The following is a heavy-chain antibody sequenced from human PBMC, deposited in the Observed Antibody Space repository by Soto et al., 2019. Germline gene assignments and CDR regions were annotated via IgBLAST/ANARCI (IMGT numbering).Heavy chain of an antibody. J-gene: IGHJ6*02. D-gene: IGHD5-18*01. CDR3: VRDWADTAADEADYYGMDV. CDR2: IYSGGST. V-gene: IGHV3-53*01. Sequence: GGSLRLSCAANGISVSSNYMSWVRQAPGKGLEWVSIIYSGGSTDYGESVKGRFTISRDNFKNTLYLQMNSLRAEDTAVYYCVRDWADTAADEADYYGMDVWGQGTTVTVSS. CDR1: GISVSSNY.